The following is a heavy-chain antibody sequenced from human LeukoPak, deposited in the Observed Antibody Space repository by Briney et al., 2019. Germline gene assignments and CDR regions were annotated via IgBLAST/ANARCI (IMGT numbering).Heavy chain of an antibody. Sequence: GGSLRLSCAASGFTFSSYGMNWVRQAPGKGLEWFSSIDNIGSHIYYADSVKGRFTTSRDNAKNSLYLQMNSLRAEDTAVYYCARAFSGYDGGDYWGQGTLVTVSS. V-gene: IGHV3-21*01. CDR1: GFTFSSYG. CDR3: ARAFSGYDGGDY. J-gene: IGHJ4*02. D-gene: IGHD5-12*01. CDR2: IDNIGSHI.